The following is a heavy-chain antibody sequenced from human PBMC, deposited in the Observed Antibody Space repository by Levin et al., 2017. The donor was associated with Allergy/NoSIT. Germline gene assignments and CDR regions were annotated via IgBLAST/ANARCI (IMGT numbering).Heavy chain of an antibody. V-gene: IGHV3-23*01. D-gene: IGHD2-15*01. Sequence: GESLKISCAASGFTFRSYAVSWVRQAPGKGLEWVSSISDSSGGTYVADSVRGRFTISRDNSKNTLYLQMNSLRAEDTAIYYCAKGSRHLGYCSGGDCFGIDSWGQGTLVTVSS. J-gene: IGHJ4*02. CDR1: GFTFRSYA. CDR2: ISDSSGGT. CDR3: AKGSRHLGYCSGGDCFGIDS.